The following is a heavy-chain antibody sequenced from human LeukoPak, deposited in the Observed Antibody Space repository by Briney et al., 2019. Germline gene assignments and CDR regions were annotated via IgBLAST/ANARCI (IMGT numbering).Heavy chain of an antibody. CDR3: ARGRRAGTTSYYYYYYMDV. CDR2: ISAYNGNT. Sequence: ASVKVPCKASGYTFTSYGISWVRQAPGQGLEWMGWISAYNGNTNYAQKLQGRVTMTTDTSTSPAYMELRSLRSDDTAVYYCARGRRAGTTSYYYYYYMDVWGKGTTVTISS. D-gene: IGHD1-7*01. CDR1: GYTFTSYG. J-gene: IGHJ6*03. V-gene: IGHV1-18*01.